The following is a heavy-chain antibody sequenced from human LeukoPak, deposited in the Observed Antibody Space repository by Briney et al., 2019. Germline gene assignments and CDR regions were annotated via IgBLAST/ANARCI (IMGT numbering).Heavy chain of an antibody. CDR2: IYYSGST. Sequence: PSETLSLTCTVSGGSISSYYWSWIRQPPGKGLEWIGYIYYSGSTNYNPSLKSRVTISVDTSKNQFSLKLSSVTAADTAVYYCARTLTNAIDYWGQGTLVTVSS. J-gene: IGHJ4*02. D-gene: IGHD4-11*01. CDR1: GGSISSYY. CDR3: ARTLTNAIDY. V-gene: IGHV4-59*01.